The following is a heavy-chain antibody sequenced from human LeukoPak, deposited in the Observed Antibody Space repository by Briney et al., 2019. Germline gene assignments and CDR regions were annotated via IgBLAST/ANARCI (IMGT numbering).Heavy chain of an antibody. V-gene: IGHV3-30*03. CDR1: GFTFSSYG. CDR3: ARGITRYTTSCSDY. J-gene: IGHJ4*02. CDR2: ISYDGSNK. Sequence: GGSLRLSCAASGFTFSSYGMHWVRQAPGKGLEWVAVISYDGSNKYYADSVKGRFTISRDNSNNTLYLQMNSLRADDTAVYYCARGITRYTTSCSDYWGQGTLVAVSS. D-gene: IGHD6-13*01.